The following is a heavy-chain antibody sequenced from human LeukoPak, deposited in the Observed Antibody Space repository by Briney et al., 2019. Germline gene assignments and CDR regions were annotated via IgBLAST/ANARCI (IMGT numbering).Heavy chain of an antibody. Sequence: GGSLRLSCVASGYTFSCFSINWVRQAPGKGLEWVSSISVRSNYIYYADSVRGRFSISRDDARNSLYLQMDSLRGDDTAVYYCARLRRNSDSSGYYYYYDYWGQGTLVTVSS. D-gene: IGHD3-22*01. CDR1: GYTFSCFS. J-gene: IGHJ4*02. CDR2: ISVRSNYI. CDR3: ARLRRNSDSSGYYYYYDY. V-gene: IGHV3-21*01.